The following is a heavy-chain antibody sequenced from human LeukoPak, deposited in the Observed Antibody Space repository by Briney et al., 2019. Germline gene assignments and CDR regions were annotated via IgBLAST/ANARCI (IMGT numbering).Heavy chain of an antibody. V-gene: IGHV3-48*01. Sequence: GGSLRLSCGVSGLSVSRHSMNSVRQAPGKGLEWVSYISSSSSTIYYADSVKGRFTISRDNAKNSLYLQMNSLRAEDTAMYYCAISDYECRGTGTLVTVSS. D-gene: IGHD5-12*01. CDR2: ISSSSSTI. CDR1: GLSVSRHS. J-gene: IGHJ4*02. CDR3: AISDYEC.